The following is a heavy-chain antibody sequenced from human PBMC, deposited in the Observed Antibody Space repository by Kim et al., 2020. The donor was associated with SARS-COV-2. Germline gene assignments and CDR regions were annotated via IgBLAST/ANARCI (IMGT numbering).Heavy chain of an antibody. CDR2: GGST. CDR3: ARDALLIY. D-gene: IGHD2-15*01. Sequence: GGSTQYADSVRGRFTIARDNSKNTLYHQMNSVRVEDTAVYFCARDALLIYWGQGTLVTVSS. J-gene: IGHJ4*02. V-gene: IGHV3-53*01.